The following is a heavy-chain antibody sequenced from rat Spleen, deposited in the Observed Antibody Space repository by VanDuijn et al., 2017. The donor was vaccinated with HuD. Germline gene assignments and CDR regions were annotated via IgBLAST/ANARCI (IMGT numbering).Heavy chain of an antibody. J-gene: IGHJ2*01. CDR3: ARRHYGYTDYFDY. D-gene: IGHD1-9*01. CDR1: GFTFSDYG. CDR2: ISSGGGGT. V-gene: IGHV5-29*01. Sequence: EVQLVESGGGLVQPGRSLKLSCAASGFTFSDYGMAWVRQAPTKGLEWVASISSGGGGTYYPDSVKGRFTISRDNTKSTLSLQMDSLRSEDTATYYCARRHYGYTDYFDYWGQGVMVTVSS.